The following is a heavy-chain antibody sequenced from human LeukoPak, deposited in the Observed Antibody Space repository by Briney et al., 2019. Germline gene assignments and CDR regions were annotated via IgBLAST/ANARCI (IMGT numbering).Heavy chain of an antibody. V-gene: IGHV3-30*18. CDR1: GFTFSSYG. CDR2: ISYDGSNK. Sequence: GGSLRVSCAASGFTFSSYGMHWVRQAPGKGLEWVAVISYDGSNKYYADSVKGRFTISRDNSKNTLYLQMNSLRAEDTAVYYCAKDMLYYYDSGTFDIWGQGTMVTVSS. CDR3: AKDMLYYYDSGTFDI. D-gene: IGHD3-22*01. J-gene: IGHJ3*02.